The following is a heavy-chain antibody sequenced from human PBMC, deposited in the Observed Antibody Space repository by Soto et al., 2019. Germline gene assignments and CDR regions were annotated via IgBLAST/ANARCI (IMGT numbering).Heavy chain of an antibody. J-gene: IGHJ4*02. CDR3: AKADSSGYYLDY. D-gene: IGHD3-22*01. V-gene: IGHV3-30*18. CDR1: GFTFSSYG. Sequence: SLRLSCAASGFTFSSYGMHWVRQAPGKGLEWVAVISYDGSNKYYADSVKGRFTISRDNSKNTLYLQMNSLRAEDTAVYYCAKADSSGYYLDYWGQGTLVTVSS. CDR2: ISYDGSNK.